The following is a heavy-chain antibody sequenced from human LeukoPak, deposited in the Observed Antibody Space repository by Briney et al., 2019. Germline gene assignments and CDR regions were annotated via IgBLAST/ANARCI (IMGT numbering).Heavy chain of an antibody. J-gene: IGHJ2*01. Sequence: PSETLSLTCTVSGGSISSYYWSWIRQPPGKGLEWIGHIYYSGSTYYNPSLKSRVTISVDTSKNQFSLKLSSVTAADTAVYYCARVPNQYSSGWHRGLDWYFDLWGRGTLVTVSS. CDR3: ARVPNQYSSGWHRGLDWYFDL. CDR2: IYYSGST. V-gene: IGHV4-59*12. D-gene: IGHD6-19*01. CDR1: GGSISSYY.